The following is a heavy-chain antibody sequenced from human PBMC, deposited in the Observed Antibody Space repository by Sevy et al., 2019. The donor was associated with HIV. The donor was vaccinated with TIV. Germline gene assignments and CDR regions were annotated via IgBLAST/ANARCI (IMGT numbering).Heavy chain of an antibody. D-gene: IGHD2-2*01. CDR1: GFTFSNAW. J-gene: IGHJ6*02. CDR3: TTGYCSSTSCYPYYYYGIDV. CDR2: IKSKTDGGTT. V-gene: IGHV3-15*01. Sequence: GGSLRLSCAASGFTFSNAWMSWVRQAPGKGLEWVGHIKSKTDGGTTDYAAPVKGRFTISRDDSKNTLYLQMNSLKTEDTAVYYCTTGYCSSTSCYPYYYYGIDVWGQGTTVTVSS.